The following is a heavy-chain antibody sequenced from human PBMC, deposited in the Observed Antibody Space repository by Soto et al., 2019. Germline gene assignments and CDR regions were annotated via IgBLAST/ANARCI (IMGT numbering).Heavy chain of an antibody. Sequence: ASVKVSCKASGYNITNYGISWVRQAPGQGLEWMGWIIAYNGNTNYAQKLQGRVTMTTDTSTSTAYMELSSLRSEDTAVYYCATDTAMAHYGMDVWGQGTTVTVS. CDR3: ATDTAMAHYGMDV. J-gene: IGHJ6*02. CDR2: IIAYNGNT. V-gene: IGHV1-18*01. D-gene: IGHD5-18*01. CDR1: GYNITNYG.